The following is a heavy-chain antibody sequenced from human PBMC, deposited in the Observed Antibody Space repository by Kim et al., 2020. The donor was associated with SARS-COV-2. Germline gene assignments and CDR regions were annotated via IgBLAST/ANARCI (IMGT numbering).Heavy chain of an antibody. D-gene: IGHD3-10*01. V-gene: IGHV4-34*01. J-gene: IGHJ5*02. CDR2: ISRSGAT. CDR1: GNY. CDR3: ARVGGFSVLRGTIITRWFGP. Sequence: GNYWSWIRQPPGKGPEWIGQISRSGATNYNPSLKSRVTMSVDTSKNQFSLNLTSMTAADTAVYYCARVGGFSVLRGTIITRWFGPWGQGTLAT.